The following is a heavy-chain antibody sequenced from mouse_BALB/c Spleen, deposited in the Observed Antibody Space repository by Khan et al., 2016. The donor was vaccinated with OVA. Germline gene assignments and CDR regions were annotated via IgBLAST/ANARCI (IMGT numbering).Heavy chain of an antibody. D-gene: IGHD2-10*01. V-gene: IGHV9-3-1*01. CDR2: INTYTGEP. CDR3: ARPPYFSYIMDN. Sequence: QIQLVQSGPELKKPGETVKISCKASGYTFTKSGMNWVKQAPGKGLTWMGWINTYTGEPTYADDFKGRFAFSLETSASTAYLQINNLKNEDTATYFCARPPYFSYIMDNWGQGTSVTVSS. J-gene: IGHJ4*01. CDR1: GYTFTKSG.